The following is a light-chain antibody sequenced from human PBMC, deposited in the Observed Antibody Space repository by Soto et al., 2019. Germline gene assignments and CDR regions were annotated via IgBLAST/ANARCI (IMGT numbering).Light chain of an antibody. CDR1: QSVTNDY. Sequence: EIVLTQSPGSLSLSPGVRATLSCRASQSVTNDYLAWFQQKFGQAPRLLIYAASRRATGIPDRFSGSGSGTDFTLTISRLEPEDFAVYFCQQHGSSPRTFGQGTKLAIK. V-gene: IGKV3-20*01. CDR2: AAS. CDR3: QQHGSSPRT. J-gene: IGKJ2*01.